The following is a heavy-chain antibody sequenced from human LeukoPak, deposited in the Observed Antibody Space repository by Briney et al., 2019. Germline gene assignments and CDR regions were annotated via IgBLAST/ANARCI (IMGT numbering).Heavy chain of an antibody. Sequence: PGGSLRLSCAASGFTFSSYWMHWVRQAPGKGLEWVAFIRYDGNNQYYADSVKGRFTISRDNSKNTLYLQMNSLRAEDTAVYYCAKVDYGDPNWDSWGQGTLVSVSS. J-gene: IGHJ4*02. D-gene: IGHD4-17*01. CDR1: GFTFSSYW. V-gene: IGHV3-30*02. CDR2: IRYDGNNQ. CDR3: AKVDYGDPNWDS.